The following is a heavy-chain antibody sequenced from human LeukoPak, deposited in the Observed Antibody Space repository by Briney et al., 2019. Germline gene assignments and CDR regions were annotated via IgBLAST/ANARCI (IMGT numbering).Heavy chain of an antibody. Sequence: GGSLRLSCAATGLMFSTSGMHWVRQAPGKGLEWVAFIQYDGSEIYYADSLKGRFTISRDNSKNTLYLQMNSLRAEDTAVFYCARESGAAKIGQMLNYWGQGTLVTVSS. D-gene: IGHD3-10*02. CDR2: IQYDGSEI. V-gene: IGHV3-30*02. J-gene: IGHJ4*02. CDR1: GLMFSTSG. CDR3: ARESGAAKIGQMLNY.